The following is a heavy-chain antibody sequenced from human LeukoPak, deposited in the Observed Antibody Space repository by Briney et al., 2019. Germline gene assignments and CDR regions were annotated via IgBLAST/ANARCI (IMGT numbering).Heavy chain of an antibody. CDR3: ARGIAAAGFDP. V-gene: IGHV4-39*01. J-gene: IGHJ5*02. CDR2: IYYSGST. D-gene: IGHD6-13*01. CDR1: GGSISSSSYY. Sequence: SETPSLTCTVSGGSISSSSYYWGWVRQPPGKGLEWIGSIYYSGSTYYNPSLKSRVTISVDTSKNQFSLKLSSVTAADTAVYYCARGIAAAGFDPWGQGTLVTVSS.